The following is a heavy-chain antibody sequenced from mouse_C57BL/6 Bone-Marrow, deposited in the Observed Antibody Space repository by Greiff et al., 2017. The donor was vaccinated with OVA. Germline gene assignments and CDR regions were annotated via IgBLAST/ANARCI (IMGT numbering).Heavy chain of an antibody. V-gene: IGHV3-6*01. J-gene: IGHJ2*01. Sequence: EVKLMESGPGLVKPSQSLSLTCSVTGYSITSGYYWNWIRQFPGNKLEWMGYISYDGSNNYNPSLKNRISITRDTSKNQFFLKLNSVTTEDTATYYCARDWEGGYWGQGTTLTVSS. CDR2: ISYDGSN. CDR3: ARDWEGGY. CDR1: GYSITSGYY. D-gene: IGHD4-1*01.